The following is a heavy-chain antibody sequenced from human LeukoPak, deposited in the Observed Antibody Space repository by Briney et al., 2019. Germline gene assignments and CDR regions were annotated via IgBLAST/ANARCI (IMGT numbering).Heavy chain of an antibody. D-gene: IGHD3-3*01. CDR1: GGSISSCY. V-gene: IGHV4-4*07. CDR3: ARDHGITIFGVVIPNNWFDP. CDR2: IYTSGST. J-gene: IGHJ5*02. Sequence: PSETLSLTCTVSGGSISSCYWSWIRQPAGKGLEWIGRIYTSGSTNYNPSLKSRVTMSVDTSKNQFSLKLSSVTAADTAVYYCARDHGITIFGVVIPNNWFDPWGQGTLVTVSS.